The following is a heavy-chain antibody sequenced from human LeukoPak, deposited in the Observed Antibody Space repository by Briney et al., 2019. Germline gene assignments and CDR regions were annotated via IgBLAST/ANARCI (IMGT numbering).Heavy chain of an antibody. V-gene: IGHV3-23*01. CDR3: VREGLRPYFDY. J-gene: IGHJ4*02. Sequence: GGSLRLSCAASGFTFNTYPMSWVRQAPGKGLEWVSAITGSGSNTYYADSVKGRFTISRDNSKNTLYLLMNSLRGEDTAVYCCVREGLRPYFDYWGQGTLVTVSS. CDR2: ITGSGSNT. CDR1: GFTFNTYP.